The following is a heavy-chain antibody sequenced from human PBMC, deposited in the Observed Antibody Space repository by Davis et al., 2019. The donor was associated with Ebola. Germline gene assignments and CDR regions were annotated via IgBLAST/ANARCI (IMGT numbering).Heavy chain of an antibody. CDR1: GFTFSSYA. J-gene: IGHJ4*02. CDR3: ARVGNGDYLDY. D-gene: IGHD1-1*01. CDR2: IYSGGST. Sequence: GGSLRLSCAASGFTFSSYAMHWVRQAPGKGLEWVSVIYSGGSTYYADSVKGRFTISRDNSKNTLYLQMNSLRAEDTAVYYCARVGNGDYLDYWGQGTLVTVSS. V-gene: IGHV3-53*01.